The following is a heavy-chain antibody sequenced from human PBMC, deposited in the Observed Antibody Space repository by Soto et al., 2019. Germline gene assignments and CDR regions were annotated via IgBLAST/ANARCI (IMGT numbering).Heavy chain of an antibody. J-gene: IGHJ6*02. D-gene: IGHD2-21*02. Sequence: QGQLVQAGGDVKKPGSSVKVSCKASGGTFSSYPISWVRQAPGQGLEWMGGIIPLFGTADYAQKFQGRVTFTADDTTSTAYMELSSLRSEDTAVYYCARGGNSDYYYGMNVWCQVTTVTESS. V-gene: IGHV1-69*01. CDR2: IIPLFGTA. CDR3: ARGGNSDYYYGMNV. CDR1: GGTFSSYP.